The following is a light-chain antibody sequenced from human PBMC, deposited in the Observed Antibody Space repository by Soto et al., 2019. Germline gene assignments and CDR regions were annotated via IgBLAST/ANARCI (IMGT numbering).Light chain of an antibody. CDR3: QTWGTGILV. CDR1: SGHSSYA. CDR2: VNSDGSH. Sequence: QLVLTQSPSASASLGASVKLTCTLSSGHSSYAIAWHQQQPEKGPRYLMKVNSDGSHSKGDGIPDRFSGSSSGAERYLTISSLQSEDEADYSCQTWGTGILVFGGGTKVTVL. J-gene: IGLJ2*01. V-gene: IGLV4-69*01.